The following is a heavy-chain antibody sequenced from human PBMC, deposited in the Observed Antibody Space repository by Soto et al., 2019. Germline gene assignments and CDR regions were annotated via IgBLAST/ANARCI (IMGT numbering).Heavy chain of an antibody. J-gene: IGHJ4*02. CDR1: GFTFSNSW. V-gene: IGHV3-15*07. D-gene: IGHD3-3*01. CDR2: IKSKTDGGTT. Sequence: GVSLRLSFAASGFTFSNSWMNWVRQAPGKGLEWVGRIKSKTDGGTTDYAAPVKGRFTISRDDSKNTLYLQMNSLKTEDTAVYYCTTEAHYDFWSGYPPVDYWGQGTLVTVSS. CDR3: TTEAHYDFWSGYPPVDY.